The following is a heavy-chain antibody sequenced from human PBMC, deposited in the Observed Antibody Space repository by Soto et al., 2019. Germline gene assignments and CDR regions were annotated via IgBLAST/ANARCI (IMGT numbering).Heavy chain of an antibody. CDR3: ASGYCSTTSCFYGMDV. J-gene: IGHJ6*02. Sequence: QVQLVESGGGVVQPGRSLRLSCAGSGFTFSRNVMHWVRQAPGKGLEWVAFISYDGSNKYYADSVKGRFTISRDNSKNTLYLKMNSLRPEDTSVYYCASGYCSTTSCFYGMDVWGQGTTVTVSS. CDR2: ISYDGSNK. CDR1: GFTFSRNV. D-gene: IGHD2-2*01. V-gene: IGHV3-30-3*01.